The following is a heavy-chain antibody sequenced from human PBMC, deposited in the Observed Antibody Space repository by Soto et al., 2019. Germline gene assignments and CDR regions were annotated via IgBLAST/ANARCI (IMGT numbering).Heavy chain of an antibody. CDR1: GFTFSSYS. V-gene: IGHV3-48*01. CDR3: ARDVPTFGYYYYYMDV. J-gene: IGHJ6*03. Sequence: GGSLRLSCAASGFTFSSYSMNWVRQAPGKGLEWVSYISSSSSTIYYADSVKGRFTISRDNAKNSLYLQMNSLRAEDTAVYYCARDVPTFGYYYYYMDVWGKGTTVTVSS. CDR2: ISSSSSTI. D-gene: IGHD1-26*01.